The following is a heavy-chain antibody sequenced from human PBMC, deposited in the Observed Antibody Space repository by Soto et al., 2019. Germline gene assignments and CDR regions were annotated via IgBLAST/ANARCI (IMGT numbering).Heavy chain of an antibody. CDR3: VRDWSSNANSVNDN. Sequence: VKLVETGGGVVQPGRSMRLSCTTSGFNVVMYGFHWVRHAPGKGLEWVASVWYDGSNEKYADSVKARFIISRDNSKNTRDLQMDSLAVEDTAVYDCVRDWSSNANSVNDNWGQGTLVIVSS. J-gene: IGHJ4*02. CDR2: VWYDGSNE. V-gene: IGHV3-33*01. D-gene: IGHD7-27*01. CDR1: GFNVVMYG.